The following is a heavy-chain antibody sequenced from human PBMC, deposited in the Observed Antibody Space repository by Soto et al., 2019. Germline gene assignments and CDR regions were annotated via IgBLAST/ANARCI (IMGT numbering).Heavy chain of an antibody. J-gene: IGHJ4*02. CDR3: AKDLYCGGDCVLYDY. CDR2: VSGSGGST. CDR1: GFTFSSYA. Sequence: GGSLRLSCAASGFTFSSYAMSWVRQAPGKGLEWVSAVSGSGGSTYYADSVKGRFTISRDNSKNTLYLQMNSLRAEDTAVYYCAKDLYCGGDCVLYDYWGQGTLVTVSS. V-gene: IGHV3-23*01. D-gene: IGHD2-21*02.